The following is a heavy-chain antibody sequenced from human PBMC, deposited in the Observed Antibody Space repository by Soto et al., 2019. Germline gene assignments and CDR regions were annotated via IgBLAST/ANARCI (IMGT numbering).Heavy chain of an antibody. CDR1: GDSVSSNSAA. V-gene: IGHV6-1*01. CDR2: TYYRSKWYN. D-gene: IGHD3-3*01. CDR3: ARDPASYDFWSGYYMANWFEP. Sequence: SQTLSLTCAISGDSVSSNSAAWNWIRQSPSRGLEWLGRTYYRSKWYNDYAVSVKSRITINPDTSKNQFSLQLNSVTPEDTAVYYCARDPASYDFWSGYYMANWFEPWGQGTLVTVSS. J-gene: IGHJ5*02.